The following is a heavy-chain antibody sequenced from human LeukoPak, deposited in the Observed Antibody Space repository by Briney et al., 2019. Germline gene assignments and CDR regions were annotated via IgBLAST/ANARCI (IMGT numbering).Heavy chain of an antibody. D-gene: IGHD2/OR15-2a*01. Sequence: PGGSLGLSCTASGFTFSSYEMNWVRQAPGKGLEWVSHISSSGSIIYYADSVKGRFIISRDNPKNSLYLQMNSLRVEDTAVYYCARGGGMGTTFGDYRGQGTLVTVSS. V-gene: IGHV3-48*03. CDR1: GFTFSSYE. J-gene: IGHJ4*02. CDR2: ISSSGSII. CDR3: ARGGGMGTTFGDY.